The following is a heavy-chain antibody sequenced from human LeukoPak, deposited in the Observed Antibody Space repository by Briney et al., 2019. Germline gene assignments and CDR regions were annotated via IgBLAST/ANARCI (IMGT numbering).Heavy chain of an antibody. Sequence: GGSLRLSCAASGFTFSSYSMSWLRQAPGKGLDWVSSISSSSSYIYYEDCVKRRFNISRDNSKNTLYLLLNSLRAEDTAVYFCAKDLGSYDNGGGIDYWGQGTLVTVSS. CDR1: GFTFSSYS. D-gene: IGHD3-22*01. V-gene: IGHV3-21*01. CDR2: ISSSSSYI. J-gene: IGHJ4*02. CDR3: AKDLGSYDNGGGIDY.